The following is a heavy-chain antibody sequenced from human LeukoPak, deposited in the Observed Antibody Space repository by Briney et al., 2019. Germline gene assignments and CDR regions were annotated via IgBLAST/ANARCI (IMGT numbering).Heavy chain of an antibody. J-gene: IGHJ4*02. V-gene: IGHV4-39*01. CDR3: AIDSSGYPY. D-gene: IGHD3-22*01. CDR2: IYYSGST. CDR1: GGSISSSSYY. Sequence: PSETLSLTCTVSGGSISSSSYYWGWIRQPPGKGLEWIGGIYYSGSTYYNPSLKSRVTISVDTSKNQFSLKLSSVTAADTAVYYCAIDSSGYPYWGQGTLVTVSS.